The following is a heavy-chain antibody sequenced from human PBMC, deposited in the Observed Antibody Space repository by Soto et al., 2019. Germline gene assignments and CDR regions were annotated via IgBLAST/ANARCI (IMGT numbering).Heavy chain of an antibody. Sequence: EVQLVESGGGLVQPGRSLRLSCAASGFTFDDYAMHWVRQAPGKGLEWVSGISWNSGSIGYADSVKGRFTISRDNAKNSLYLQMNSLRAEDTALYYCAADIVYWGQGTLVTVSS. V-gene: IGHV3-9*01. CDR3: AADIVY. J-gene: IGHJ4*02. CDR2: ISWNSGSI. CDR1: GFTFDDYA.